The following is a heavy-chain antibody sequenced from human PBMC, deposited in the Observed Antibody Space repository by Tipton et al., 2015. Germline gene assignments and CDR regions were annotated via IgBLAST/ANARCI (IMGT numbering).Heavy chain of an antibody. J-gene: IGHJ1*01. CDR1: GFTFDDYG. V-gene: IGHV3-9*01. D-gene: IGHD5-12*01. CDR2: ITWNGGKT. CDR3: VKESPGGLQFFQH. Sequence: SLRRSCVASGFTFDDYGMHWDRQAPGKGLERVSGITWNGGKTAHADSVGGRFTISRDNAKNSLYPQMNSLRAEDTALYDCVKESPGGLQFFQHWGQGAQVTVSS.